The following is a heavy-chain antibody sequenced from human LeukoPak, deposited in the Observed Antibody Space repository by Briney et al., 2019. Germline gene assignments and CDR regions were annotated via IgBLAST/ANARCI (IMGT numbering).Heavy chain of an antibody. J-gene: IGHJ5*02. CDR1: GYTFTGYY. CDR3: ARGSWSSAWFDP. Sequence: SVKVSCKASGYTFTGYYMHWVRQAPGQGLEWMGWINPHTGGTNYAQKFQGRVTMTRDTSISTAYMELRSLRSDDTAVYYYARGSWSSAWFDPWGQGTLVTVSS. D-gene: IGHD2-8*02. CDR2: INPHTGGT. V-gene: IGHV1-2*02.